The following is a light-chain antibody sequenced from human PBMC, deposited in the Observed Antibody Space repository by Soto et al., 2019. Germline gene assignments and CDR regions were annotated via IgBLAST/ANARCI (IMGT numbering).Light chain of an antibody. Sequence: DIQMTQSPSSVSVSLGDRVTITCRASRGIGSWWAWYQQKPGKAPNLLIYSASSLQSAVPSRFSGSGSGTDFTLTISSLQPEDFATSYCQQGNSFPFTGGQGTRLEIE. J-gene: IGKJ5*01. CDR1: RGIGSW. CDR3: QQGNSFPFT. CDR2: SAS. V-gene: IGKV1-12*01.